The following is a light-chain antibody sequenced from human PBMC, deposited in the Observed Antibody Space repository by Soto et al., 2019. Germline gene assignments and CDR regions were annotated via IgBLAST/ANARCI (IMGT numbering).Light chain of an antibody. J-gene: IGKJ1*01. V-gene: IGKV3-20*01. CDR3: RQYDSSPLS. Sequence: EIVLTQSPGTLSLSPGERATLSCRASQSVSSSYLAWYQQTPGQAPRLLIYGASSRAIGIPDRFSGSGSGTDFTRTISRLWPQDFSVYYCRQYDSSPLSFGQGTKVEIK. CDR2: GAS. CDR1: QSVSSSY.